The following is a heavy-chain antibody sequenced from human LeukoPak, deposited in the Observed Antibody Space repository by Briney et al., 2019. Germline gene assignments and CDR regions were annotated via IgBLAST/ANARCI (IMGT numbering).Heavy chain of an antibody. CDR3: ARGSFGGYSYGYFDY. J-gene: IGHJ4*02. Sequence: GRSLRLSCAASGFTFSSYSMHWVRQAPGKGLEWVAVIWYDGSNKYYADSVKGRFTISRDNSKNTLYLQMNSLRAEDTAVYYCARGSFGGYSYGYFDYWGQGTLVTVSS. CDR1: GFTFSSYS. V-gene: IGHV3-33*01. D-gene: IGHD5-18*01. CDR2: IWYDGSNK.